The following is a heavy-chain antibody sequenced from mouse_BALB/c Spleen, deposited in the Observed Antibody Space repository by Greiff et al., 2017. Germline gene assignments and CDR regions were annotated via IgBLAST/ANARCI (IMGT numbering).Heavy chain of an antibody. CDR1: GFTFSSFG. D-gene: IGHD4-1*01. J-gene: IGHJ4*01. V-gene: IGHV5-17*02. Sequence: EVQLVESGGGLVQPGGSRKLSCAASGFTFSSFGMHWVRQAPEKGLEWVAYISSGSSTIYYADKVKGRFTISRDNPKNTLFLQMTSLRSEDTAMYYCARLGRDAMDYWGQGTSVTVSS. CDR2: ISSGSSTI. CDR3: ARLGRDAMDY.